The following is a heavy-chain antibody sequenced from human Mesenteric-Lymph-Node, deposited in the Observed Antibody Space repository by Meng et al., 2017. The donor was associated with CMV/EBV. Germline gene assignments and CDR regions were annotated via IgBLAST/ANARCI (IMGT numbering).Heavy chain of an antibody. CDR3: ARGGPYCSSTTCYTNSIYYYGMDV. CDR2: IKSDGTEK. J-gene: IGHJ6*02. V-gene: IGHV3-7*01. D-gene: IGHD2-2*02. Sequence: GESLKISCAASGFTFSSYSMNWVRQAPGKGLEWVANIKSDGTEKNYVDSVKGRFTISRDNAKNTLYLQMNSLRAEDTAVYYCARGGPYCSSTTCYTNSIYYYGMDVWGQGTTVTVSS. CDR1: GFTFSSYS.